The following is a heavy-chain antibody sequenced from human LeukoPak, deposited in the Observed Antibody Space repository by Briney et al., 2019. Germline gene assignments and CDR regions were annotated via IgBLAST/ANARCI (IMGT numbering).Heavy chain of an antibody. CDR3: AKPGAVAGSYYFDY. D-gene: IGHD6-19*01. CDR1: GFTFSSYG. J-gene: IGHJ4*02. Sequence: PGGSLRLSCAASGFTFSSYGMSWVRQAPGKGLEWVSAISGSVGSTYYADSVKGRFTISRDNSKSTLYLQMNSLRAEDTAVYYCAKPGAVAGSYYFDYWGQGTLVTVSS. V-gene: IGHV3-23*01. CDR2: ISGSVGST.